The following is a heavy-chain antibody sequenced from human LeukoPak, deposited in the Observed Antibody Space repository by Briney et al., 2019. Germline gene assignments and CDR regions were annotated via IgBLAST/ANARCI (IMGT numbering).Heavy chain of an antibody. J-gene: IGHJ4*02. D-gene: IGHD5-12*01. CDR2: IEQDGSEE. Sequence: GGSLRLSCAASGFMFSSYWMIWVRQAPGKGLEWVANIEQDGSEEYYVDSVKGRFTIFRDNVKNSLYLQMNSLRVEDTAVYYCAREVVVVPAAGIYSGYDFVDYWGQGTLVTVSS. CDR3: AREVVVVPAAGIYSGYDFVDY. V-gene: IGHV3-7*01. CDR1: GFMFSSYW.